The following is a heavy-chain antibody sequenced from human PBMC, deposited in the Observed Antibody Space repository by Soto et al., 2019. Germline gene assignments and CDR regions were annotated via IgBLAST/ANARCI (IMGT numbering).Heavy chain of an antibody. CDR2: IYYTGMT. Sequence: SETLSLTCTVSGTSVSSTDYYWGWIRHPPGKGLEWITSIYYTGMTYYNPSLKSRVTISVDTSKNQFSLKLSSVTAADTAVYYCAGTLTYYYDSSGYYQGVNAFDIWGQGTMVTVSS. V-gene: IGHV4-39*07. J-gene: IGHJ3*02. D-gene: IGHD3-22*01. CDR3: AGTLTYYYDSSGYYQGVNAFDI. CDR1: GTSVSSTDYY.